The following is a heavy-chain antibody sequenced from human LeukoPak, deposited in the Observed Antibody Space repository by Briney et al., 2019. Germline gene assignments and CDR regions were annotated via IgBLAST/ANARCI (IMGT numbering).Heavy chain of an antibody. Sequence: GGSLRLACAASGFTFSSSWMHWVRQAPGKGLEWVANIKQDGSAKNYVDSVKGRFTISRDNAKNSLYLQMNSLRAEDTAVHYCARGDKWSFDYWGQGTLVTVSS. V-gene: IGHV3-7*04. J-gene: IGHJ4*02. CDR2: IKQDGSAK. CDR1: GFTFSSSW. CDR3: ARGDKWSFDY. D-gene: IGHD2-15*01.